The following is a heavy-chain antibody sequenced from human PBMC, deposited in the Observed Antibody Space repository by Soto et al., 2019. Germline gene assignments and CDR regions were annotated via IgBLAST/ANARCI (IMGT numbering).Heavy chain of an antibody. D-gene: IGHD1-20*01. V-gene: IGHV4-34*01. Sequence: SETLSLTCAVYGGSVNGYYWNWIREPPGKGLEWIGEINHTGGTHYNPSLKSRVTMSVDTAKNQFSLRLRSVTAADTAIYCCATRITVFGLLIPPFGPWGPGTQVTVSS. CDR1: GGSVNGYY. CDR2: INHTGGT. CDR3: ATRITVFGLLIPPFGP. J-gene: IGHJ5*02.